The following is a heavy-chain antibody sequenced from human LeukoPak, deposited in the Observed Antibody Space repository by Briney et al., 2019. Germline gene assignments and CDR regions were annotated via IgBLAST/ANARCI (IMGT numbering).Heavy chain of an antibody. CDR2: MGKTAGDT. V-gene: IGHV3-13*04. D-gene: IGHD6-13*01. J-gene: IGHJ4*02. CDR1: GFTFSTYD. Sequence: PGGSLRLSCAASGFTFSTYDMHWVRQATGKGLEWVSGMGKTAGDTYYSGSVKGRSTISRENAKNSVYLEMNSLRAGDTAVYYCTRGAAGFDYWGQGTLVSVSS. CDR3: TRGAAGFDY.